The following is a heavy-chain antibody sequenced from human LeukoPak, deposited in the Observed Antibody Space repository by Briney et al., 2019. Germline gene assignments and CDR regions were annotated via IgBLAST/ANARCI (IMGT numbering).Heavy chain of an antibody. CDR3: ASQFRSWAKDY. V-gene: IGHV3-21*01. Sequence: PGGSLRLSCAASGFTFSSYSMNWVRQAPGKGLEWVSSISSSSSYIYYADSVNGRFTISRDNAKSSMYLKMNSLGAEDTAVYYCASQFRSWAKDYWGQGTLVTVSS. D-gene: IGHD3-16*01. CDR1: GFTFSSYS. CDR2: ISSSSSYI. J-gene: IGHJ4*02.